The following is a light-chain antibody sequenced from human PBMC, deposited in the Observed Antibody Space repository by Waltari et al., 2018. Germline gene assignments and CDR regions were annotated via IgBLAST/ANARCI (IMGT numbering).Light chain of an antibody. CDR2: LVS. CDR3: MQALQAPLT. V-gene: IGKV2-28*01. Sequence: DIVLSQSPPSLPVTPGEPASLSCRSSQSLRHSNGYNYLEWYLQRPGQSPQLLIYLVSYRASGVPDRFSGSGSGTDFTLKISRVEAEDVGIYYCMQALQAPLTFGGGTKVEIK. J-gene: IGKJ4*01. CDR1: QSLRHSNGYNY.